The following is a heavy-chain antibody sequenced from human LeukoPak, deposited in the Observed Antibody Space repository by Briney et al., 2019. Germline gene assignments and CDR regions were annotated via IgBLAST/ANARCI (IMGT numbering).Heavy chain of an antibody. V-gene: IGHV1-69*02. CDR2: IIPILGIA. Sequence: SVKVSCKASGGTFSSYTISLVRQAHGPGLEWMGRIIPILGIANYAQKFQGRVTITADKSTSTAYMELSSLRSEDTAVYYCASQYSSSSRVYFDYWRQGTLVTVSS. D-gene: IGHD6-6*01. CDR3: ASQYSSSSRVYFDY. CDR1: GGTFSSYT. J-gene: IGHJ4*02.